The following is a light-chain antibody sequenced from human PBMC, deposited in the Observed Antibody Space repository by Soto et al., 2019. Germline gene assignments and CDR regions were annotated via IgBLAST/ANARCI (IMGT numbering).Light chain of an antibody. CDR2: QDN. CDR1: KLGDKY. V-gene: IGLV3-1*01. Sequence: SYELTQPPSVSVSPGQTASITCSGDKLGDKYPCWYQQKPGQSPVLVIYQDNKRPSGIPERFSGSNSGNTATLTISGTQAMDEADYYCQAWDSSAYVFGTGTKVTVL. CDR3: QAWDSSAYV. J-gene: IGLJ1*01.